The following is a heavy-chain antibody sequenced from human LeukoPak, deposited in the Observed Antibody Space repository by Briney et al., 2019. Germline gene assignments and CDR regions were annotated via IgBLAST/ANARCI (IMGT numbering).Heavy chain of an antibody. D-gene: IGHD6-13*01. V-gene: IGHV4-34*01. CDR1: GGSFSGYY. Sequence: SETLSLTCAVYGGSFSGYYWSWIRQPPGKGLEWIEDNNHSGSTYYKPSLQSRVTISVDTSNNQSSLKLSSVTAADTAVYYCARGTTAGYSSSWYSWFDPWGQGTLVTVSS. CDR3: ARGTTAGYSSSWYSWFDP. J-gene: IGHJ5*02. CDR2: NNHSGST.